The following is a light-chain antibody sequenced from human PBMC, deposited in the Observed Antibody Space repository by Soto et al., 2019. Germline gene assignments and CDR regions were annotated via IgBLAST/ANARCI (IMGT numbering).Light chain of an antibody. CDR2: LGS. V-gene: IGKV2-28*01. Sequence: DIVMIQSPLALPVTPGEPASISCRSSQSLLHSNGYNYLDWYLQQPGQSPQLLIFLGSNRASGLPDRFSGSGSGTDFTLKISRVEAGDVGIYYCMQSLQAPQLTFGGGTRVEIK. CDR1: QSLLHSNGYNY. J-gene: IGKJ4*01. CDR3: MQSLQAPQLT.